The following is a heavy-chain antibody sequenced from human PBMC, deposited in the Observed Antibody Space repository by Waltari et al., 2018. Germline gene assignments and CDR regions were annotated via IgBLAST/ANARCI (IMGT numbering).Heavy chain of an antibody. Sequence: QVPVVQSGPEVKNPGASVKVSCKGPGYTLGGFSIHWLPPRPGQGLQWMGRLDPKVVDVFHAQNFQGRVPMTEDSSTDTAYMELSSLRPEDTALYYCHLTGRNIVVMAGTSPSFHSYIDVWGRGTTVTVSS. D-gene: IGHD2-15*01. J-gene: IGHJ6*03. V-gene: IGHV1-24*01. CDR1: GYTLGGFS. CDR2: LDPKVVDV. CDR3: HLTGRNIVVMAGTSPSFHSYIDV.